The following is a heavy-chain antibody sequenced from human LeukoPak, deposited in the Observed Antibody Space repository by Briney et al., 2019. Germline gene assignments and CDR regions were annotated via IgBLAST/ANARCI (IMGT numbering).Heavy chain of an antibody. J-gene: IGHJ5*02. V-gene: IGHV3-23*01. D-gene: IGHD3-22*01. CDR2: ISGSGGST. Sequence: GRSLRLSCAASGFTFSGYAMSWVRQAPGKGLEWVSAISGSGGSTYYADSVKGRFTISRDNSKNTLYLQMNSLRAEDTAVYYCAKDRYYYDSSGYHNWFDPWGQGTLVTVSS. CDR1: GFTFSGYA. CDR3: AKDRYYYDSSGYHNWFDP.